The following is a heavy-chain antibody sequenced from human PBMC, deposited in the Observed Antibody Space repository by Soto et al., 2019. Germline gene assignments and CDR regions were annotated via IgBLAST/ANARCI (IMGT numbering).Heavy chain of an antibody. CDR2: IYSGGST. Sequence: GGSLRLSCAASGFTVSSNYMSWVRQAPGKGLEWVSVIYSGGSTYYADSVKGRCTISRDNSKNTLYLQMNSLRAEDTAVYYCARTEPQYYYDSSGYLFDYWGQGTLVTVSS. CDR1: GFTVSSNY. J-gene: IGHJ4*02. D-gene: IGHD3-22*01. CDR3: ARTEPQYYYDSSGYLFDY. V-gene: IGHV3-66*01.